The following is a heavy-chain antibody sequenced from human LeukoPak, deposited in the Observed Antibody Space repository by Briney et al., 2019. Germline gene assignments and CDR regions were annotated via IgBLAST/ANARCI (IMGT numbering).Heavy chain of an antibody. V-gene: IGHV3-21*01. CDR2: ISSSSSYI. J-gene: IGHJ4*02. D-gene: IGHD2-15*01. Sequence: SGGSLRLSCAASGFTFSSYSMNWVRQAPGKGLEWVSSISSSSSYIHYADSVKGRFTISRDNAKNSLYLQMNSLRAEDTAVYYCARWFKGSRGYYLDFWGQGTLVTVSS. CDR1: GFTFSSYS. CDR3: ARWFKGSRGYYLDF.